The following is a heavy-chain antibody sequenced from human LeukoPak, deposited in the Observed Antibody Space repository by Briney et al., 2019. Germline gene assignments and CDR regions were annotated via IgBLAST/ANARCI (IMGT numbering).Heavy chain of an antibody. CDR1: GYTFSDYY. CDR3: ARGSSYSSSSVSP. D-gene: IGHD6-6*01. Sequence: ASVKVSCKASGYTFSDYYMHWVRQAPGQGLEWMGRINPNSGGTNNAQKFQGRVTLTRDTSISTAYMELSRLRIDDTAVYYCARGSSYSSSSVSPWGQGTLITVSS. J-gene: IGHJ5*02. CDR2: INPNSGGT. V-gene: IGHV1-2*06.